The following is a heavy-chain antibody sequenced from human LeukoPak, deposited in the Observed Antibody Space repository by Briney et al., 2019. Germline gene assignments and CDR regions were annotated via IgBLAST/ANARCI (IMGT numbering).Heavy chain of an antibody. V-gene: IGHV3-30-3*01. CDR2: ISYDGSNK. J-gene: IGHJ2*01. Sequence: GGSLRLSCAASGFTFSSYAMHWVRQAPGKGLEWVAVISYDGSNKYYADSVKGRFTISRDNAKNSLYLQMNSLRAEDTAVYYCARKGMLGWYFDLWGRGTLVTVSS. CDR1: GFTFSSYA. CDR3: ARKGMLGWYFDL. D-gene: IGHD3-10*02.